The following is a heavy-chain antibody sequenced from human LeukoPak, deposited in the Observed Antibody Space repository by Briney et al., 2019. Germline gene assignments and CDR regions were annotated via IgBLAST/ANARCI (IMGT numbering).Heavy chain of an antibody. Sequence: PSETLSLTCAVYGGSFSGYYWSWIRQPPGKGLEWIGEINHSGSTNYNPSLKSRVTISVDTSKNQFSLKLSSVTAADTAVYYCARQLCSSTSCYGGVEGWYFDLWGRGTLVTVSS. CDR3: ARQLCSSTSCYGGVEGWYFDL. CDR2: INHSGST. V-gene: IGHV4-34*01. J-gene: IGHJ2*01. CDR1: GGSFSGYY. D-gene: IGHD2-2*01.